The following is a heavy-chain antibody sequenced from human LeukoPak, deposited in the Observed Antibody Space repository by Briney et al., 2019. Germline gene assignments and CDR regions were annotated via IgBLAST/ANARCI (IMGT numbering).Heavy chain of an antibody. J-gene: IGHJ4*02. CDR1: GFTFNSYN. Sequence: GGSLRLSCAASGFTFNSYNMNWVRQAPGKGLECVSSISSSSSYIYYADSVKGRFTISRDNAKNSLYLQMNSLRAEDTAVYYCARHPGYCSSTSCYTYYFDYWGQGTLVTVSS. CDR2: ISSSSSYI. D-gene: IGHD2-2*02. CDR3: ARHPGYCSSTSCYTYYFDY. V-gene: IGHV3-21*01.